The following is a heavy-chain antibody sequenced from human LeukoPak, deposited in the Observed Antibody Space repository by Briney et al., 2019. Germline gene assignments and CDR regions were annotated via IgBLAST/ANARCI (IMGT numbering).Heavy chain of an antibody. CDR3: ARLHYDTSGYYYFDY. Sequence: SETLSLTCSVSGGSINTNYWNWIRQPPGGGVEWIGYIYYSGITNYNPSLKSRATISADTSKNQFSLKLSSVTAADTAVYYCARLHYDTSGYYYFDYWGQGTLVTVSS. V-gene: IGHV4-59*01. CDR1: GGSINTNY. D-gene: IGHD3-22*01. CDR2: IYYSGIT. J-gene: IGHJ4*02.